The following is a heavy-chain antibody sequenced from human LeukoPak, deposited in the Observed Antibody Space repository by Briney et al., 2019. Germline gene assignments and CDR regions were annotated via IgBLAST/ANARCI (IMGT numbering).Heavy chain of an antibody. CDR1: GGSLSSYY. J-gene: IGHJ4*02. V-gene: IGHV4-4*07. CDR2: IYTRGST. D-gene: IGHD3-22*01. CDR3: ARSFSPNYYDLLDY. Sequence: SETPSLSRTLSGGSLSSYYSSSISQPAGKGLEWIGRIYTRGSTNYNTSLKSRVTSSLNTSKHQFSLKLTSVTAADTAMYYCARSFSPNYYDLLDYWGQGTLVTVSS.